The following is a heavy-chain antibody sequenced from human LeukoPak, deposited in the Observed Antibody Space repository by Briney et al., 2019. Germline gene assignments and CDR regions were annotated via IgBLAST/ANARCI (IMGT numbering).Heavy chain of an antibody. CDR1: GYTFTGYY. Sequence: ASVKVSCKASGYTFTGYYMHWVRQAPGQGLEWMGWINPNSGGTNYAQKFQGRVTMTRDTSISTAYMGLSRLRSDDTAVYYCARYCSSTSCYVTFDYWGQGTLVTVSS. D-gene: IGHD2-2*01. J-gene: IGHJ4*02. CDR3: ARYCSSTSCYVTFDY. V-gene: IGHV1-2*02. CDR2: INPNSGGT.